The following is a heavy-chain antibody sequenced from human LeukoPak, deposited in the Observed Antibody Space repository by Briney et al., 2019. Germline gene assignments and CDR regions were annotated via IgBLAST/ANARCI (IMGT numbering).Heavy chain of an antibody. Sequence: GASVTVSCKASGDTFTSYYMHWVRQAPGQGLEWMGIINPSGGSTNYAQKSQGRVTMTRDTTTSTVYMEMSSLRSEDTAVYYCARDSGVGFDSGGQGTLAPVS. J-gene: IGHJ4*02. V-gene: IGHV1-46*04. CDR3: ARDSGVGFDS. CDR2: INPSGGST. CDR1: GDTFTSYY. D-gene: IGHD2-8*01.